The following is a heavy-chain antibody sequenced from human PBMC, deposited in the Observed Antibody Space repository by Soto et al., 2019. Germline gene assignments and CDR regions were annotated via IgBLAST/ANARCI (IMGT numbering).Heavy chain of an antibody. CDR3: AKDRPRFTIFGVVQRGMDV. CDR2: ISYDGSNK. Sequence: QVQLVESGGGVVQPGRSLRLSCAASGFTFSSYGMHWVRQAPGKGLEWVAVISYDGSNKYYADSVTGRFTISRDNSKNTLYLQMNSLRAEDTSVYYCAKDRPRFTIFGVVQRGMDVWGQGTTVTVSS. D-gene: IGHD3-3*01. J-gene: IGHJ6*02. V-gene: IGHV3-30*18. CDR1: GFTFSSYG.